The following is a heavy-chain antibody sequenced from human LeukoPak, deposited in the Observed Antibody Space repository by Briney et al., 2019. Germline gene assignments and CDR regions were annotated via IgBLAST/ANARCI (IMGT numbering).Heavy chain of an antibody. V-gene: IGHV1-2*02. CDR3: ARDIVH. CDR2: INPNSGDT. J-gene: IGHJ5*02. CDR1: GGTFSSYA. Sequence: GASVKVSCKASGGTFSSYAISWVRQAPGQGLEWMGWINPNSGDTNYSQKFQGRVTMTRDTSISTAYMELSRLRSDDTAIYYCARDIVHWGQGSLVTVSS.